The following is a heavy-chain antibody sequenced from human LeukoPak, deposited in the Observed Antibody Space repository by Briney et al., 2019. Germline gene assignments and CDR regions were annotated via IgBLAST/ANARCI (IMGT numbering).Heavy chain of an antibody. V-gene: IGHV4-34*01. CDR1: GGSFSGYY. CDR2: INHSGST. CDR3: ATSLGMGFDY. D-gene: IGHD3-16*01. J-gene: IGHJ4*02. Sequence: SETLSLTCAVYGGSFSGYYWSWIRQPPGKGLEWIGEINHSGSTNYNPSLKSRVTISVDTSKNQFSLKLSSVTAADTAVYYRATSLGMGFDYWGQGTLVTVSS.